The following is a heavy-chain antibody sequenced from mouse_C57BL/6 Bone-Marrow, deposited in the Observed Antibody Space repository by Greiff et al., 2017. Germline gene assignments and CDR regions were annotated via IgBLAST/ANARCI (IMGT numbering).Heavy chain of an antibody. V-gene: IGHV1-54*01. CDR2: INPGSGGT. CDR1: GYAFTNYL. D-gene: IGHD4-1*01. J-gene: IGHJ3*01. Sequence: QVQLQQSGAELVRPGTSVKVSCKASGYAFTNYLIAWVKQRPGQGLEWIGVINPGSGGTNYNEKLKGKATLTADKSSSTAYMQLSSLQSEDSAVYVCARSKSWDSWFAYWGQGTLVTVSA. CDR3: ARSKSWDSWFAY.